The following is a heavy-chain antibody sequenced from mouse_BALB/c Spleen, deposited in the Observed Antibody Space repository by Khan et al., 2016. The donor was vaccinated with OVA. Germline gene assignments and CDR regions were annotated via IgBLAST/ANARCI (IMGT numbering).Heavy chain of an antibody. CDR2: INTFTGEL. V-gene: IGHV9-1*02. J-gene: IGHJ2*01. Sequence: QIQLVQSGPELRKPGETVKISCQTSGYTFTDFRVNWVKQAPGMGLKWMGCINTFTGELTYGDDFKGSFAFSLETSASTAYLQINNLKTEDMAAYFGSRHGRGEACYFDYWGQGTTLTVSS. D-gene: IGHD2-13*01. CDR1: GYTFTDFR. CDR3: SRHGRGEACYFDY.